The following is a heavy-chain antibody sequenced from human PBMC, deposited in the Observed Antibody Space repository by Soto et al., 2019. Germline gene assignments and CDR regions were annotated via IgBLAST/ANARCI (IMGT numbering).Heavy chain of an antibody. CDR1: GYTFTSYY. J-gene: IGHJ4*02. D-gene: IGHD1-26*01. CDR3: ARDRSVVGATNFDY. V-gene: IGHV1-46*01. CDR2: INPYSGST. Sequence: ASVKVSCKASGYTFTSYYMHWVRQAPGQGLEWMGLINPYSGSTSYAQKLQGRVTMTTDTSTSTAYMELRSLRSDDTAVYYCARDRSVVGATNFDYWGQGTLVTVSS.